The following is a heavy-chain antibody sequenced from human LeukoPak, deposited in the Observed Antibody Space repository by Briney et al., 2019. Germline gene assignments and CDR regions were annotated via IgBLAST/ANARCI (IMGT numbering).Heavy chain of an antibody. CDR3: ARGGQVVPARPFDP. J-gene: IGHJ5*02. D-gene: IGHD2-2*01. V-gene: IGHV1-69*13. Sequence: SVKVSCKASGGTFSSYAISWVRQAPGQGLEWMGGIIPIFGTANYAQKFQGRVTITADESTSTAYMELRSLRSDDTAVYYCARGGQVVPARPFDPWGQGTLVTVSS. CDR2: IIPIFGTA. CDR1: GGTFSSYA.